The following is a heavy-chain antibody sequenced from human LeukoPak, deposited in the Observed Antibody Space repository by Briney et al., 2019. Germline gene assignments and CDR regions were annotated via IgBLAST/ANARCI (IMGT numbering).Heavy chain of an antibody. J-gene: IGHJ3*02. CDR1: GLTFSSYD. D-gene: IGHD1-1*01. CDR3: VLGAYWNDDKNAFHI. CDR2: IGATGDT. Sequence: GGSLRLSCAASGLTFSSYDMHRIRQAPGTGLEWVSSIGATGDTYYAGSVRGRFTISRENAKKSVYLQMSSLSAEDTAVYFCVLGAYWNDDKNAFHIWGPGTMVTVSS. V-gene: IGHV3-13*01.